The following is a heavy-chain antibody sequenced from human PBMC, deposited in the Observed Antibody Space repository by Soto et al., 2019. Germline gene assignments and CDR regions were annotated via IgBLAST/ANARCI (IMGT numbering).Heavy chain of an antibody. J-gene: IGHJ6*02. Sequence: QVQLVQSGAEVKKPGASVKVSCKASGYTFTSYGISWVRQAPGQGLEWMGWISAYNGNTNYAQKLQVRVTMTTDTSTSTAYMELRSLRSDDTAVYYCARIAVAGTFGYYGMDVWGQGTTVTVSS. D-gene: IGHD6-19*01. CDR2: ISAYNGNT. V-gene: IGHV1-18*01. CDR1: GYTFTSYG. CDR3: ARIAVAGTFGYYGMDV.